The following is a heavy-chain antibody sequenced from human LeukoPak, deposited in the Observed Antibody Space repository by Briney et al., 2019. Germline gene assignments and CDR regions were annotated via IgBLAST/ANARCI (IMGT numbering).Heavy chain of an antibody. CDR1: VGSLSRYY. CDR3: ARGRLGGSGSYYNVLDY. J-gene: IGHJ4*02. V-gene: IGHV4-59*01. CDR2: ISYSGST. Sequence: SETLSLTCTVSVGSLSRYYWSCVRQPPGKGLEWFGYISYSGSTKYNTSLKSRGTISVDTSRNQLSLKLSSVTAADTAVDYCARGRLGGSGSYYNVLDYWGQGTLVTVSS. D-gene: IGHD3-10*01.